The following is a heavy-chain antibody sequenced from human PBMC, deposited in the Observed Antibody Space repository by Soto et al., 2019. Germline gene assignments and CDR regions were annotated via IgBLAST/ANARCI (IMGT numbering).Heavy chain of an antibody. J-gene: IGHJ6*02. Sequence: ASVKVSCKASGYTFTSYYMHWVRQAPGQGLEWMGIINPSGGSTSYAQKFQGRVTMTRDTSTSTVYMELSSLRSEDTAVYYCARDGLLLWTSYYYYGMDVWGQGTTVTVSS. D-gene: IGHD2-21*02. CDR3: ARDGLLLWTSYYYYGMDV. CDR2: INPSGGST. V-gene: IGHV1-46*01. CDR1: GYTFTSYY.